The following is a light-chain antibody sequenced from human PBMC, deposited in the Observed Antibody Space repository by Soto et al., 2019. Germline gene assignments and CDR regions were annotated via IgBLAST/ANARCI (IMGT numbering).Light chain of an antibody. CDR1: QTINNY. Sequence: DIQMTQSPSSLSASVGDRVTITCRTSQTINNYLNWYQQKPGRAPKLLIYAAYNLLSGVPSRFSGSGSGTDFTLAISALQPDEFATYFCQQTYSIPLTFGGGTKVEIK. J-gene: IGKJ4*01. V-gene: IGKV1-39*01. CDR2: AAY. CDR3: QQTYSIPLT.